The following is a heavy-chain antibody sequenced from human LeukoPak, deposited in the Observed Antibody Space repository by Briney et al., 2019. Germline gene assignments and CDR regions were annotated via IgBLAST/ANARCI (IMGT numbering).Heavy chain of an antibody. CDR2: ISGGGDIT. V-gene: IGHV3-23*01. CDR1: GFTFSNYA. D-gene: IGHD5-12*01. Sequence: PGGSLRLSCAASGFTFSNYAMSWVRQAPGKGLEWVSSISGGGDITYYADSVKGRFSITRDNSKNTLYLQMNSLRVEDTAVYYCAKASGWLRMSYFDFWGQGTLVTVSS. J-gene: IGHJ4*02. CDR3: AKASGWLRMSYFDF.